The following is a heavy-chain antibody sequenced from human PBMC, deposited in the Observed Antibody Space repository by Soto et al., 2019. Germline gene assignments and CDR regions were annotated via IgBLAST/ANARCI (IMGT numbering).Heavy chain of an antibody. D-gene: IGHD4-4*01. CDR1: GFSLSNARMG. Sequence: QVTLKESGPVLVKPTETLTLTCTVSGFSLSNARMGVSWIRQPPGKALEWLAHIFSNDEKSYSTSLKSRLTISKDTSKSQVVLTMTNMDPVDTATYYCARILSGGYSNYLSGYYYGMDVWGQGTTVTVSS. V-gene: IGHV2-26*01. CDR3: ARILSGGYSNYLSGYYYGMDV. J-gene: IGHJ6*02. CDR2: IFSNDEK.